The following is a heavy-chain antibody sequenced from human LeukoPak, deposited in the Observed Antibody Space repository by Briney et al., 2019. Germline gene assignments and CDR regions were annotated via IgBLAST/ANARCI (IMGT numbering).Heavy chain of an antibody. D-gene: IGHD4-17*01. Sequence: GGSLRLSCAASGFTFSSYEMNWVRQAPGKGLEWVSYISSSGSTIYYADSVKGRFTISRDNAKNSLYLQMNSLRAEDTAVYYCARDAGLRTFDYWGQGTLVTVSS. CDR3: ARDAGLRTFDY. CDR1: GFTFSSYE. CDR2: ISSSGSTI. V-gene: IGHV3-48*03. J-gene: IGHJ4*02.